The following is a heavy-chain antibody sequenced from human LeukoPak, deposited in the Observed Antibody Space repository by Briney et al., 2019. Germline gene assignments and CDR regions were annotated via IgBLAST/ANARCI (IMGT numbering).Heavy chain of an antibody. J-gene: IGHJ4*02. D-gene: IGHD6-13*01. CDR2: INPNSGGT. CDR1: GYTFTGYY. V-gene: IGHV1-2*02. CDR3: ARGRNPRSSCSDY. Sequence: ASVKVSCKASGYTFTGYYMHWVRQAPGQGLEWMGWINPNSGGTNYAQKFQGRVTMTRDTSISTAYMELSRLRSDDTAVYYCARGRNPRSSCSDYWGQGTLVTVSS.